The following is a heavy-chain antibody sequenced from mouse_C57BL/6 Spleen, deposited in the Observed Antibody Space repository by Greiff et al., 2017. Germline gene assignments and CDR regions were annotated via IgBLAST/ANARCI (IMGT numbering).Heavy chain of an antibody. CDR2: IDPEDGDT. Sequence: VQLKESGAELVRPGASVKLSCTASGFNIKDYYMHWVKQRPEQGLEWIGRIDPEDGDTEYAPKFQGKATMTADTSANTAYLQLSSLTSEDTAVYYCTTRQLRLRYFDYWGQGTTLTVSS. J-gene: IGHJ2*01. D-gene: IGHD3-2*02. CDR1: GFNIKDYY. CDR3: TTRQLRLRYFDY. V-gene: IGHV14-1*01.